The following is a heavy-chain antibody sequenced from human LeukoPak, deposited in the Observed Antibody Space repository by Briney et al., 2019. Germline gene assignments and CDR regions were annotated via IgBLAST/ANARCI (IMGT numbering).Heavy chain of an antibody. V-gene: IGHV4-59*01. CDR1: GGSISSYY. CDR2: IYYSGST. CDR3: ARARVGVRGVITLYFDY. D-gene: IGHD3-10*01. J-gene: IGHJ4*02. Sequence: SETLSLTCTVSGGSISSYYWSWIRQPPGKGLEWIGYIYYSGSTNYNPSFKSRVTISVDTSKNQFSLKLSSVTAADTAVYYCARARVGVRGVITLYFDYWAREPWSPSPQ.